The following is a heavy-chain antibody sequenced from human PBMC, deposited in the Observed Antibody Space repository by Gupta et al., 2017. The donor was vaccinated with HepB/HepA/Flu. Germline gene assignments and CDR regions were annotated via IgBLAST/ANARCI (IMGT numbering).Heavy chain of an antibody. Sequence: QITLKESGPTLVKPTETLTLTCTLSGSPLTSTGVGVGWIRQPPGKALEWLALIFWNDVKDYSPSLKSRLTITKDTSKNQVVLTMTNMDPADTATYYCAHRLGHVGDLDKPFDYWGQGTLVTVSS. CDR1: GSPLTSTGVG. J-gene: IGHJ4*02. V-gene: IGHV2-5*01. D-gene: IGHD3-16*01. CDR3: AHRLGHVGDLDKPFDY. CDR2: IFWNDVK.